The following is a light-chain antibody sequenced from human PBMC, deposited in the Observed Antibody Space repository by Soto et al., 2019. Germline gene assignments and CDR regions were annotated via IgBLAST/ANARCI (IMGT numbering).Light chain of an antibody. J-gene: IGKJ4*01. V-gene: IGKV3-11*01. CDR1: QPINTY. Sequence: EIVLTQSPATLSLSPGERATLSCRASQPINTYLAWYQQRPGQAPRLLIYDASSRATGVPARFSGGGSGTDFTLTISSLEPEDFALYYCQQRSRWPTFGGGTKVEI. CDR3: QQRSRWPT. CDR2: DAS.